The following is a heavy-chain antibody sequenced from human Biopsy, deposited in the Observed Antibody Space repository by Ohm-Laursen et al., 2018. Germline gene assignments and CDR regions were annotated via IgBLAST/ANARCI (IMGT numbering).Heavy chain of an antibody. CDR2: VHHDGRA. Sequence: TLSLTCAVYGGTYSGYYWSWIRQPPGTGLEWNGEVHHDGRANYNPSLKSRVTISGDMSKKQFSLKLSGVTAADTAVYYCARFIVPSLHCSNGVCPIRWFDPWGQGTLVTVFS. CDR3: ARFIVPSLHCSNGVCPIRWFDP. D-gene: IGHD2-2*01. V-gene: IGHV4-34*01. J-gene: IGHJ5*02. CDR1: GGTYSGYY.